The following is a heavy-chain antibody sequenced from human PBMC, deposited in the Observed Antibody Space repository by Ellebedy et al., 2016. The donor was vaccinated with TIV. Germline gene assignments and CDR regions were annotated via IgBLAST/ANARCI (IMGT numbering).Heavy chain of an antibody. Sequence: GESLKISCTASGFTLNNYWMTWVRQAPGKGLEWVANINQDGSERYYVDSVKGRFTISRDNAKNSLYLQMNSLRDEDTAVYYCSRYRYSGNYWDYWGQGTLVTVSS. CDR3: SRYRYSGNYWDY. CDR2: INQDGSER. D-gene: IGHD1-26*01. V-gene: IGHV3-7*01. CDR1: GFTLNNYW. J-gene: IGHJ4*02.